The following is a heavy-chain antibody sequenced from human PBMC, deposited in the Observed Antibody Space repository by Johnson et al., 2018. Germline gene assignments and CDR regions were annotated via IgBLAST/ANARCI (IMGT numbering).Heavy chain of an antibody. CDR1: GFTFSSYA. J-gene: IGHJ6*03. CDR3: ARITGRGYSYGGGYYYMDV. Sequence: VQLVEAGGGLVEPGGSLRLSCAASGFTFSSYALSWVRQAPGKGLEWVSAISGSGGSTYYADTVKGRFTIPRDNSKKTLYLKMNSRRAEDTAVYYCARITGRGYSYGGGYYYMDVWGKGTTVTVSS. CDR2: ISGSGGST. D-gene: IGHD5-18*01. V-gene: IGHV3-23*04.